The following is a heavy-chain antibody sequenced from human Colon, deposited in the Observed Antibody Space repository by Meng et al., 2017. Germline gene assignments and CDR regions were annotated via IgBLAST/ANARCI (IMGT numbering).Heavy chain of an antibody. CDR3: ARKAGNCVTTTCYSLDY. Sequence: SVKVSCKAPGGIFSNYVIGWVRQAPGQGLEWMGGINIVFGTTDYAQKFQGRFTITTDESTSTVYMELTRLTSEDTAVYFCARKAGNCVTTTCYSLDYWGQGTLVTVSS. D-gene: IGHD2-15*01. V-gene: IGHV1-69*05. J-gene: IGHJ4*02. CDR1: GGIFSNYV. CDR2: INIVFGTT.